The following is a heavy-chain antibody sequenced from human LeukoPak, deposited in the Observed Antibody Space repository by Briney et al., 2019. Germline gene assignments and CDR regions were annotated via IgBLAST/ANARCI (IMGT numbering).Heavy chain of an antibody. J-gene: IGHJ4*02. D-gene: IGHD3-3*01. CDR2: IYYSGST. V-gene: IGHV4-39*01. CDR1: GGSISSSGYY. CDR3: ARLRLWSGYFDY. Sequence: SETLSLTCTVSGGSISSSGYYWGWIRQPPGKGLEWIGSIYYSGSTYYNPSLKSRVTISVDTSKNQFSLKLSSVTAADTAVYYCARLRLWSGYFDYWGQGTLVTVSS.